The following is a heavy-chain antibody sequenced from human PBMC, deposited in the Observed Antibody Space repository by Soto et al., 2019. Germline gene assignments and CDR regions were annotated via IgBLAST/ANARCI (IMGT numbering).Heavy chain of an antibody. Sequence: WGSLRISCESSGFIFSSYSMTWVRQVPGKGLEWVAAVSPSGDSTYYADSLKGRLTISRDNSKNTVFLQMNSLSADDTGLYYCVKEPDVWGQGISVTVSS. CDR3: VKEPDV. V-gene: IGHV3-23*01. J-gene: IGHJ6*01. CDR2: VSPSGDST. CDR1: GFIFSSYS.